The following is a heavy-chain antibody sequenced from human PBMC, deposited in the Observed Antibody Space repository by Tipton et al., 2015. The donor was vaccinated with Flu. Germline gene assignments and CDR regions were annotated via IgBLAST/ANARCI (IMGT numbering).Heavy chain of an antibody. D-gene: IGHD4-11*01. CDR1: GGSVSPYY. J-gene: IGHJ6*02. CDR2: IYYRGTT. CDR3: ARDLVQDYRDQYFGMDV. V-gene: IGHV4-59*02. Sequence: TLSLTCTVSGGSVSPYYWNWVRQSPGKGLEWIGYIYYRGTTGYNPSLKSRVTISVDTSKNQFSLKLTSVTAADTAVYYCARDLVQDYRDQYFGMDVWVQGTTVTVSS.